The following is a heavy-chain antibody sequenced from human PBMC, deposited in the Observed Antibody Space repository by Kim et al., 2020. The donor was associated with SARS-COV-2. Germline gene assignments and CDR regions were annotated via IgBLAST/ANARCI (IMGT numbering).Heavy chain of an antibody. J-gene: IGHJ4*02. D-gene: IGHD3-16*01. CDR2: GNT. V-gene: IGHV1-8*01. Sequence: GNTGYAQKFQGRVTMTRNTSISTAYMELSSLRSEDTAVYYCARGRVAWGYWGQGTLVTVSS. CDR3: ARGRVAWGY.